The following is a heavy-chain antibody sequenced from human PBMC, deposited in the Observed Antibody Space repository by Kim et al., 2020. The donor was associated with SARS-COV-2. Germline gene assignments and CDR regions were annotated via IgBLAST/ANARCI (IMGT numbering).Heavy chain of an antibody. CDR3: ARTDGSGRFSSAMDV. D-gene: IGHD3-10*01. J-gene: IGHJ6*02. CDR2: LYDTGSA. Sequence: SETRSLTCTISDASISNYYLSWIRQPPGKGLEWIGYLYDTGSADYSPSFKSRVTISVDKSKNQFSLKVTSVTAADTAVYYCARTDGSGRFSSAMDVWGQGTSVIVSS. V-gene: IGHV4-59*01. CDR1: DASISNYY.